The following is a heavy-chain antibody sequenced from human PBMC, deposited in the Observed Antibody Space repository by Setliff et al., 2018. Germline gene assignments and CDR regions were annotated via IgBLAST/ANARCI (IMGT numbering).Heavy chain of an antibody. D-gene: IGHD3-16*01. Sequence: GGSLRLSCAASGFTFSSYWMAWVRQAPGKGLEWVANINQDGSQKYYVDSVKGRFTISRGNAKNSLYLQVNSLRVEDTAVYYCARDRGGGLYDYWGRGTLVTVSS. CDR3: ARDRGGGLYDY. CDR1: GFTFSSYW. V-gene: IGHV3-7*03. CDR2: INQDGSQK. J-gene: IGHJ4*02.